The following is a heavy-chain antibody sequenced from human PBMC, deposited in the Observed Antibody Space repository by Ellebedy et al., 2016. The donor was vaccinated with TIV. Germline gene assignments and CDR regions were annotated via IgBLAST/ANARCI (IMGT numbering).Heavy chain of an antibody. CDR2: NYYSGST. CDR3: AWSYYDSSGYSHVDY. Sequence: MPSETLSLTCTVSGGSISSRSYYWGWIRQPPGKGLEWIGRNYYSGSTYYNPSLKSRVTISVDTSKNQFSLKLSSVTAADTSVYYCAWSYYDSSGYSHVDYWGQGTLVTVSS. CDR1: GGSISSRSYY. V-gene: IGHV4-39*01. J-gene: IGHJ4*02. D-gene: IGHD3-22*01.